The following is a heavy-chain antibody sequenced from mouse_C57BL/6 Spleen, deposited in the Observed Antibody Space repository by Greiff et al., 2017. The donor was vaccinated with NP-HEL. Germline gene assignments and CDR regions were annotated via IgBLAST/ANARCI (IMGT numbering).Heavy chain of an antibody. Sequence: VQLKESGPELVKPGDSVKISCKASGYSFTGYFMNWVMQSHGKSLEWIGRINPYNGDTFYNQKFKGKATLTVDKSSSTAHMELRSLTSEDSAVYYCARTPHYYGSSLWYFDVWGTGTTVTVSS. CDR1: GYSFTGYF. D-gene: IGHD1-1*01. CDR2: INPYNGDT. J-gene: IGHJ1*03. CDR3: ARTPHYYGSSLWYFDV. V-gene: IGHV1-20*01.